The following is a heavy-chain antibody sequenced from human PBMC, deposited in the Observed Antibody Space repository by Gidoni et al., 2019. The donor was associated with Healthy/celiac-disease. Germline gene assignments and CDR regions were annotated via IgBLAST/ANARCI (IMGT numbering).Heavy chain of an antibody. CDR2: ISSNGGST. CDR3: ARAGYSGSYSTDWYFDL. Sequence: EVQLVESGGGLVQPGGSLRLSCAASGFTFSSYAMHWVRQAPGKGLEYVSAISSNGGSTYYANSVKGRFTISRDNSKNTLYLQMGSLRAEDMAVYYCARAGYSGSYSTDWYFDLWGRGTLVTVSS. D-gene: IGHD1-26*01. CDR1: GFTFSSYA. V-gene: IGHV3-64*01. J-gene: IGHJ2*01.